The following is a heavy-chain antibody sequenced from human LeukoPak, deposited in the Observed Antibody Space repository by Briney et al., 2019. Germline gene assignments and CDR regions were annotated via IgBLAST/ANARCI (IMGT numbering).Heavy chain of an antibody. CDR1: GYTFTSYD. CDR2: MNPNSGNT. V-gene: IGHV1-8*03. Sequence: ASVKVSCKASGYTFTSYDINWVRQATGQGLEWMGWMNPNSGNTGYAQKFQGRVTITRNTSISTAYMELSSLRSGDTAVYYCARGGPLYGDYTYYMDVWGIGTTVTVSS. CDR3: ARGGPLYGDYTYYMDV. J-gene: IGHJ6*03. D-gene: IGHD4-17*01.